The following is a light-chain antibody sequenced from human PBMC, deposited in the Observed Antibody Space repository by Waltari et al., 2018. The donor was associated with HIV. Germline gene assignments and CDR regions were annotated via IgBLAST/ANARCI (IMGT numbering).Light chain of an antibody. Sequence: DIQMTQSPATLSASIGGRVTIACRASQNINTWLAWYQQKPGKAPKLLIYKASSLETGVPPRFSGSGSGTEFTLTISSLQPDDFATYYCQQYNSYPRTFGQGTQVQIK. CDR1: QNINTW. CDR2: KAS. CDR3: QQYNSYPRT. J-gene: IGKJ1*01. V-gene: IGKV1-5*03.